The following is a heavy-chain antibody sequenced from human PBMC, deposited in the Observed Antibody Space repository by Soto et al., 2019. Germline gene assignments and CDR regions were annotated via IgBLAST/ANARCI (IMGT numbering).Heavy chain of an antibody. V-gene: IGHV1-3*01. CDR3: ARDPTPTYDILTGYYYY. J-gene: IGHJ4*02. CDR2: INAGNGNT. Sequence: GPSVKVSCKASGYTFTSYAMHWVRQAPGQRLEWMGWINAGNGNTKYSQKFQGRVTITRDTSASTAYMELSSLRSEDTAVYYCARDPTPTYDILTGYYYYWGQGTLVTVSS. CDR1: GYTFTSYA. D-gene: IGHD3-9*01.